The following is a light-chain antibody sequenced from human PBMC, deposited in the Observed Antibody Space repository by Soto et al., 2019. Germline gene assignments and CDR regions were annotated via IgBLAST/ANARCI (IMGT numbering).Light chain of an antibody. Sequence: QSVLTQPRSVSGSPGQSVIISCTGTSSDVGVYNYVSWYQQYPGXAPKXMIYDVSKRPSGVPDRFSGSKSDNTASLTISGLQAEDEADYYCCSYAGSYTFVFGIGTKVTVL. CDR3: CSYAGSYTFV. CDR1: SSDVGVYNY. J-gene: IGLJ1*01. CDR2: DVS. V-gene: IGLV2-11*01.